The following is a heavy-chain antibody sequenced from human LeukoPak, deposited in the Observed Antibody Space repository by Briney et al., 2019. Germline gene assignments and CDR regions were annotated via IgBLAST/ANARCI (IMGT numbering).Heavy chain of an antibody. Sequence: GGSLRLSCAASGFTISSNYMSWVRQAPGKGLEWVSVIFSGGDTYYADSVKGRFTISRDNSKNTLYLQMNSLRAEDTAVYYCARGSSRTSSGCWGQGTLVTVSS. CDR2: IFSGGDT. J-gene: IGHJ4*02. V-gene: IGHV3-53*01. CDR3: ARGSSRTSSGC. CDR1: GFTISSNY. D-gene: IGHD6-6*01.